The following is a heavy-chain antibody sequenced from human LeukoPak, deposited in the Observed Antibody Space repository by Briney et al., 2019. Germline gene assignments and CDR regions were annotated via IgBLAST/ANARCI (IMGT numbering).Heavy chain of an antibody. CDR1: GFTFSNAW. CDR2: IKSKTDGGTT. CDR3: ARDFVAVAGTGNWFDP. Sequence: GGSLRLSCAAPGFTFSNAWMSWVRQAPGKGLEWVGRIKSKTDGGTTDYAAPVKGRFTISRDNSKNTLYLQMNSLRAEDTAVYYCARDFVAVAGTGNWFDPWGQGTLVTVPS. D-gene: IGHD6-19*01. V-gene: IGHV3-15*01. J-gene: IGHJ5*02.